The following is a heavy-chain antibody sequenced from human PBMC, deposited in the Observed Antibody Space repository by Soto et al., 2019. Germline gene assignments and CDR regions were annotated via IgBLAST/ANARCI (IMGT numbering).Heavy chain of an antibody. J-gene: IGHJ4*02. Sequence: GGSLRLSCAASGFTFSSYAMSWVRQAPGKGLEWVAVIWHDGSDKYYADSVKGRFTISRDNSKNTLYLQMNSLRAEDTAIYYCAKGKTSGWYYFDYWGQGALVTVSS. CDR2: IWHDGSDK. D-gene: IGHD6-19*01. CDR1: GFTFSSYA. V-gene: IGHV3-33*06. CDR3: AKGKTSGWYYFDY.